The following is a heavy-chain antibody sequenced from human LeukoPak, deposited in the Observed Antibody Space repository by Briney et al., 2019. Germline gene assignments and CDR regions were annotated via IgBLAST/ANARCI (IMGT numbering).Heavy chain of an antibody. CDR2: TYYRSKWSN. CDR1: GDSLSSNSAA. D-gene: IGHD6-13*01. J-gene: IGHJ4*02. Sequence: SQTLSLTCAISGDSLSSNSAAWNWLRQSPSRGLEWLGRTYYRSKWSNDYALSVKGRITINPDTAKNQFSLQLKYVTPEDTAVYYCARIVGQQRDSWGQGTLVTVSS. CDR3: ARIVGQQRDS. V-gene: IGHV6-1*01.